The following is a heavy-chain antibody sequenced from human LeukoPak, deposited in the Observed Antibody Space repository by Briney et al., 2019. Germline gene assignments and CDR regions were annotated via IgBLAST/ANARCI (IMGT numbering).Heavy chain of an antibody. V-gene: IGHV4-61*02. Sequence: SETLSLTCTVSGGSISSGSYYWSWIRQPAGKGLEWIGRIYTSGSTNYNPSLKSRVTISVDTSKNQFSLKLSSVTAADTAVYYCARSVRGAMSGYYYMDVWGKGTTVTISS. CDR1: GGSISSGSYY. CDR3: ARSVRGAMSGYYYMDV. J-gene: IGHJ6*03. D-gene: IGHD3-10*01. CDR2: IYTSGST.